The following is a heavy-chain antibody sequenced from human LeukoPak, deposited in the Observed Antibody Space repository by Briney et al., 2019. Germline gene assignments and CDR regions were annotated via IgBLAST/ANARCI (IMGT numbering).Heavy chain of an antibody. D-gene: IGHD2-2*01. J-gene: IGHJ4*02. CDR1: SDSMSNYY. Sequence: PSETLSLTCTVSSDSMSNYYWSWIRQPPGKGLEWIGYIYYSGSTNYNPSLKSRVTISVDTSKNQFSLKLSSVTAADTAVYYCARDQRGTSCYDYWGPGTLVTVSS. V-gene: IGHV4-59*01. CDR2: IYYSGST. CDR3: ARDQRGTSCYDY.